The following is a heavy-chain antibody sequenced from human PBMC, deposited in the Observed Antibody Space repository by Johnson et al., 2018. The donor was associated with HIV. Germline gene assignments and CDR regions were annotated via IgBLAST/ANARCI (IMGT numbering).Heavy chain of an antibody. CDR2: IKSKTDGGTT. Sequence: VQLVESGGGLVKPGGSLRLSCAASGFTFSNAWMSWVRQAPGKGLEWVGRIKSKTDGGTTDSAAPVKGRFTIPRDDSKNTLYLQMNSLKTEDTAVYYCTTSYSSGWYGANDAFDIWGQGTMVTVSS. CDR1: GFTFSNAW. CDR3: TTSYSSGWYGANDAFDI. J-gene: IGHJ3*02. D-gene: IGHD6-19*01. V-gene: IGHV3-15*01.